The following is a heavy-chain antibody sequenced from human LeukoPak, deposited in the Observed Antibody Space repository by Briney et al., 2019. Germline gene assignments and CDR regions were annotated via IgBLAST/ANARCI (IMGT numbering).Heavy chain of an antibody. CDR1: GGTFSSYA. J-gene: IGHJ5*02. Sequence: GSSVTVSCTASGGTFSSYAISWVRQAPGQGLEWMGGIIPIFGTANYAQKFQGRVTITADESTSTAYMELSSLRSEDTAVYYCARGVVVGYDFWSGYPQNWFDPWGQGTLVTVSS. D-gene: IGHD3-3*01. CDR3: ARGVVVGYDFWSGYPQNWFDP. V-gene: IGHV1-69*01. CDR2: IIPIFGTA.